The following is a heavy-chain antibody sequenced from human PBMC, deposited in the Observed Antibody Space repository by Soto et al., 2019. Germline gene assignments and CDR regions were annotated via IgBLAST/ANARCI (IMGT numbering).Heavy chain of an antibody. CDR1: GGTFSSYT. V-gene: IGHV1-69*04. CDR2: IIPILGIA. CDR3: ARDAFGEKYSSGWYEQKRNRNYYYYYMDV. Sequence: ASVKVSCKASGGTFSSYTISWVRQAPGQGLEWMGRIIPILGIANYAQKFQGRATITADKSTSTAYMGLSSLRSGDTDVYYWARDAFGEKYSSGWYEQKRNRNYYYYYMDVWGKGTTVTVSS. D-gene: IGHD6-19*01. J-gene: IGHJ6*03.